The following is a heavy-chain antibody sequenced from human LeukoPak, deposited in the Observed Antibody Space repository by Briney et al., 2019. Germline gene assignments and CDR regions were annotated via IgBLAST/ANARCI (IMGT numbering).Heavy chain of an antibody. CDR1: GFIFADKA. J-gene: IGHJ4*02. V-gene: IGHV3-48*02. Sequence: GGSLRLSCVASGFIFADKAMHWVRQAPGKGLEWVSHITASGTAMFYADSVKGRFTISRDNAKNSLYLQMNSLRDEDTAVYYCASSGSYRFDYWGQGTLVTVSS. CDR3: ASSGSYRFDY. D-gene: IGHD1-26*01. CDR2: ITASGTAM.